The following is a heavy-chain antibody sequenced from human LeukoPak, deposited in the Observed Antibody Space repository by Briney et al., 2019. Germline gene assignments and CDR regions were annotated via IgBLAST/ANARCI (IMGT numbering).Heavy chain of an antibody. V-gene: IGHV3-23*01. J-gene: IGHJ4*02. CDR1: GFTFSSYA. Sequence: GGTLRLSCAASGFTFSSYAMSWVRQAPGKGLEWVSAISGSGGSTYYVDSVKGRFTISRDNAKNTLYLQMNSLRAEDTAVYYCARASIAAADTGFDYWGQGTLVTVSS. CDR3: ARASIAAADTGFDY. CDR2: ISGSGGST. D-gene: IGHD6-13*01.